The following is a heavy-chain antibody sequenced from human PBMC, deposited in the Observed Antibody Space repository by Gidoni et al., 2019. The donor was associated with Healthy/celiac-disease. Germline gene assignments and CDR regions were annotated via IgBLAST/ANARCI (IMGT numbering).Heavy chain of an antibody. V-gene: IGHV3-33*01. Sequence: HVTLVESGGGVLHPGRSLSLSGAASGFTFSHYGMHWVRQAPGKGLEGVAVIWYDGSNKYYADSVKGRFTISRDNSKNTLYLQMNSLRAEDTAVYYCARDGPVVSSWPHSTDYWGQGTLVTVSS. D-gene: IGHD6-13*01. CDR2: IWYDGSNK. CDR1: GFTFSHYG. J-gene: IGHJ4*02. CDR3: ARDGPVVSSWPHSTDY.